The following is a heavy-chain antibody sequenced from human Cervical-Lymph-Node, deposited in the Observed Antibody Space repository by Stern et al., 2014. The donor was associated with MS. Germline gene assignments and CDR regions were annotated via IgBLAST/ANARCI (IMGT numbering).Heavy chain of an antibody. Sequence: VQLVESGGGLVKPGGSLRLSCAASGFNFSNAWMSWVRQAPGKGLEWVGRIKSKTDGESTDYAAPAKGRFTISRDDSKNTLYLQMNSPKTEDTAVYYCTADWYYYDSSGYYYFDDWGQGTLVTVSS. V-gene: IGHV3-15*01. CDR1: GFNFSNAW. CDR2: IKSKTDGEST. CDR3: TADWYYYDSSGYYYFDD. D-gene: IGHD3-22*01. J-gene: IGHJ4*02.